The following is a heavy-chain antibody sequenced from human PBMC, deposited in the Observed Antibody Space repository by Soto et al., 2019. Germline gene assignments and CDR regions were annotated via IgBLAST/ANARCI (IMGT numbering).Heavy chain of an antibody. J-gene: IGHJ4*02. V-gene: IGHV1-46*01. D-gene: IGHD3-10*01. Sequence: ASVKVSFKASGYTFTNYYMHWVRQAPGQGLEWMGIINPTDGTTIYAQKFQGRGTMTRDTSTTTIYMELNSLRSEDTAVYYCARGDDVVSPSGTYYFDYWGQGTLVTVSS. CDR3: ARGDDVVSPSGTYYFDY. CDR1: GYTFTNYY. CDR2: INPTDGTT.